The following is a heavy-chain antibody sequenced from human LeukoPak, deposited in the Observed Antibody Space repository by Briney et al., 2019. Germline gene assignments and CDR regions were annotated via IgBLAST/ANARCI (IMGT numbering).Heavy chain of an antibody. Sequence: SETLSLTCTVSGGSISGYFWTWIRQSPRKGLEWIGYIYYAGSTTYNPSLKSRLTISVDTSRNQVSLNLTSVTAADTAVYYCARARSVTKIGGVILDWFDPWGQGILVTVSS. CDR2: IYYAGST. J-gene: IGHJ5*02. CDR1: GGSISGYF. D-gene: IGHD3-16*01. CDR3: ARARSVTKIGGVILDWFDP. V-gene: IGHV4-59*08.